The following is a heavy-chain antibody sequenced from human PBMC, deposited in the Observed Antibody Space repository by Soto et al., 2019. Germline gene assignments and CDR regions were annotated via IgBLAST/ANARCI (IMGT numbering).Heavy chain of an antibody. V-gene: IGHV1-2*02. CDR3: ARGGEFCSTGSCNSSLGDAFDV. CDR2: ISPNNGAT. D-gene: IGHD2-15*01. Sequence: QVQLVQSGAEVKKPGASMKVSCKASGYTFSDYYMHWVRQAPGQGLECMGWISPNNGATNYAQKLQNRATMTRDASITTAYMELSRLRSDDTAVYYCARGGEFCSTGSCNSSLGDAFDVWGQGTTVTVSS. J-gene: IGHJ3*01. CDR1: GYTFSDYY.